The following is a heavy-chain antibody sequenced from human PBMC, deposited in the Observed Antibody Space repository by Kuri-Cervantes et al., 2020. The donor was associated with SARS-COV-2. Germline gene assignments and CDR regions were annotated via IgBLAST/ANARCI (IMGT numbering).Heavy chain of an antibody. CDR1: GFTFTSSA. Sequence: SVKVSCKASGFTFTSSAMQWVRQARGQRLEWIGWIVVGSGNTNYAQKFQERVTITGDMSTSTAYMELSSLRSEDMAVYYCAAALIDAFDIWGQGTMVTVSS. V-gene: IGHV1-58*02. J-gene: IGHJ3*02. CDR3: AAALIDAFDI. CDR2: IVVGSGNT.